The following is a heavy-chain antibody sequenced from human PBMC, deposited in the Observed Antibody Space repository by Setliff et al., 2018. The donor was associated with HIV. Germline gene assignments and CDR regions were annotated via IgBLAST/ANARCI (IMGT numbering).Heavy chain of an antibody. Sequence: GASVKVSCKASGYTFTDYYIHWVQQVPGKGLEWMGRVDPENHETMYAERFQGRVTITADTSSDTAYMELNSLKSEDTAVYYCARGPLVVPTHYYMDLWGKGTTVTVSS. CDR1: GYTFTDYY. J-gene: IGHJ6*03. D-gene: IGHD3-22*01. V-gene: IGHV1-69-2*01. CDR3: ARGPLVVPTHYYMDL. CDR2: VDPENHET.